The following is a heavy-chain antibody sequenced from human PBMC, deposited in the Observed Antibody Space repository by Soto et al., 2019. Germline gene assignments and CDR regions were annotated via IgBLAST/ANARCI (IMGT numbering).Heavy chain of an antibody. Sequence: KSSETLSLTCTVSGGSISSGGYYWSWIRQHPGKGLEWIGYIYYSGSTYYNPSLKSRVTISVDTSKNQFSLKLSSVTAADTAVYSCATDANDKGMDVWGQGTTVTVSS. J-gene: IGHJ6*02. CDR1: GGSISSGGYY. CDR3: ATDANDKGMDV. V-gene: IGHV4-31*03. D-gene: IGHD3-9*01. CDR2: IYYSGST.